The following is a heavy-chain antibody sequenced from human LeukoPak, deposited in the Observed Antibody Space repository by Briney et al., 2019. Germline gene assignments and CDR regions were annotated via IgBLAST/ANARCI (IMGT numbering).Heavy chain of an antibody. Sequence: PSETLSLTCTVSGASVSSGGYYWSWIRQHPGKGLEWIGSIYYSGGTYYNPSLRSRVTTSIDTSKNQFSLKLSSVTAADTAVYYCARVGTPGYSGYDHWGQGTLVTVSS. CDR2: IYYSGGT. D-gene: IGHD5-12*01. J-gene: IGHJ4*02. V-gene: IGHV4-31*03. CDR1: GASVSSGGYY. CDR3: ARVGTPGYSGYDH.